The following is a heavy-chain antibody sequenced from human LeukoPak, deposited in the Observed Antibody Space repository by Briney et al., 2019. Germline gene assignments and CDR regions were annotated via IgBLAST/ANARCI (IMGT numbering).Heavy chain of an antibody. CDR1: GGSISSSSYY. D-gene: IGHD7-27*01. CDR2: IYYSGST. CDR3: ARDRSFLGYYYMDV. J-gene: IGHJ6*03. V-gene: IGHV4-39*07. Sequence: SETLSLTRTVSGGSISSSSYYWGWIRQPPGKGLEWIGSIYYSGSTYYNPSLKSRVTISVDTSKNQFSLKLSSVTAADTAVYYCARDRSFLGYYYMDVWGKGTTVTVSS.